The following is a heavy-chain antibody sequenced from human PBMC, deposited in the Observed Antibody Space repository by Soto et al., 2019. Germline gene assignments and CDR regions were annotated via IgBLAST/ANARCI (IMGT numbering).Heavy chain of an antibody. J-gene: IGHJ4*02. D-gene: IGHD6-6*01. CDR3: ARHGSTSGSFSTSSVRTEFDY. V-gene: IGHV4-31*03. CDR2: IYHTGST. CDR1: GGSISTVGHY. Sequence: SETLSLTCSVSGGSISTVGHYWTWIRQPPGKGLEWIGSIYHTGSTYYSKSLRSRLTMSVDTSKSQFSLRLSSVTAADTAVYFCARHGSTSGSFSTSSVRTEFDYWGQGTLVTVS.